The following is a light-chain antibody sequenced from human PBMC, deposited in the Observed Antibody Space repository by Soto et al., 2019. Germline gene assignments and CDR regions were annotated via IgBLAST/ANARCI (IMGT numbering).Light chain of an antibody. CDR2: EVT. CDR3: CSYAGGPEV. CDR1: NSDVGGYSY. V-gene: IGLV2-8*01. J-gene: IGLJ1*01. Sequence: QSALTQPPSASGSPGQSVTISCTGTNSDVGGYSYVSWYQQHPGTGPKLIIYEVTKQPSGVPARFSGSKSGNRASLTMSGLQAEDEGDYYCCSYAGGPEVFGTGTKLTVL.